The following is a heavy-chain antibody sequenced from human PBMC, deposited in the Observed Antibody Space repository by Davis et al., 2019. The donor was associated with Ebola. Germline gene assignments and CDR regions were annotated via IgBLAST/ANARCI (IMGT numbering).Heavy chain of an antibody. CDR2: ISGNGRGT. Sequence: PGGSLRLSCATSGLRLAPYGMHWVRQTPGRGLEWVAGISGNGRGTNYADSVKGRFTISRDNSKNTLYLQMSDVRAEDTALYYCARDAWDSSSWFVFGYWGQGTLVTVSS. J-gene: IGHJ4*02. V-gene: IGHV3-23*01. D-gene: IGHD6-13*01. CDR1: GLRLAPYG. CDR3: ARDAWDSSSWFVFGY.